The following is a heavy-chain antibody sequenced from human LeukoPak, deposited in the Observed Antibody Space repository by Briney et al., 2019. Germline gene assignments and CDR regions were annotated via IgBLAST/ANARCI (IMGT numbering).Heavy chain of an antibody. CDR3: ARDSSGWYRRVQNCWFDY. V-gene: IGHV1-2*02. CDR1: GYTFTGYY. J-gene: IGHJ4*02. D-gene: IGHD6-19*01. Sequence: ASVKVSCKASGYTFTGYYMHWVRQAPGQGLEWMGWINPNSGGTNYAQKFQGRVTMTTDTSTSTAYMELRSLRSDDTAVYYCARDSSGWYRRVQNCWFDYWGQGTLVTVSS. CDR2: INPNSGGT.